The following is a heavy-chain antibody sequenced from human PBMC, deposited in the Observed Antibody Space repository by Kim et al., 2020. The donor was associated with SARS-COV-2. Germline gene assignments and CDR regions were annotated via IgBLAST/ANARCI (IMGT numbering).Heavy chain of an antibody. CDR3: ARGRKGRRAEDAFDI. CDR1: GYTFTSYG. CDR2: ISAYNGNT. D-gene: IGHD3-10*01. Sequence: ASLKVSCKASGYTFTSYGISWVRQAPGQGLEWMGWISAYNGNTNYAQKLQGRVTMTTDTSTSTAYMELRSLRSDDTAVYYCARGRKGRRAEDAFDIWGQGTMVTVSS. J-gene: IGHJ3*02. V-gene: IGHV1-18*01.